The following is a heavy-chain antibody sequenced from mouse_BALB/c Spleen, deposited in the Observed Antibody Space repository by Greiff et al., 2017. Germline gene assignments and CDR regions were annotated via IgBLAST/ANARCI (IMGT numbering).Heavy chain of an antibody. CDR2: INPSTGYT. Sequence: VQLQQSGAELAKPGASVKMSCKASGYTFTSYWMHWVKQRPGQGLEWIGYINPSTGYTEYNQKFKDKATLTADKSSSTAYMQLSSLTSEDSAVYFCAFRGAMDYWGQGTSVTVSS. V-gene: IGHV1-7*01. J-gene: IGHJ4*01. CDR3: AFRGAMDY. CDR1: GYTFTSYW.